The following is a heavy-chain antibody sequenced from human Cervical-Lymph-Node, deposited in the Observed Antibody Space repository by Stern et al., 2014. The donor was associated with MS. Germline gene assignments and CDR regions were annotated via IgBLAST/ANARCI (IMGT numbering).Heavy chain of an antibody. CDR2: IYYIGTT. CDR1: GGSICNYY. D-gene: IGHD2-21*02. J-gene: IGHJ4*02. V-gene: IGHV4-59*08. Sequence: QVQLVESGPGLVQPSETLSLTCTVSGGSICNYYWSWIRQPPGKGLEWIGYIYYIGTTNYNPSLKSRVTISVDTSKNQFSLRLSSVSVADTAVYYCARHGDTSFVYWGQGTLVTISS. CDR3: ARHGDTSFVY.